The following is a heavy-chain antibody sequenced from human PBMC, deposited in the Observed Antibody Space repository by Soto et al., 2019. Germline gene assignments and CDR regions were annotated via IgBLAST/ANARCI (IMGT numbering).Heavy chain of an antibody. V-gene: IGHV4-59*08. CDR3: ARNPRYYQVPY. CDR1: GGSISSYY. CDR2: IYYTGST. D-gene: IGHD3-9*01. Sequence: SETLSLTCTVSGGSISSYYWSWIRQSPGKGLECIGYIYYTGSTNYNPSLKSRVTISIDTSKNQFSLKLSSVTAADTAVYYCARNPRYYQVPYWGQGTLVTVSS. J-gene: IGHJ4*02.